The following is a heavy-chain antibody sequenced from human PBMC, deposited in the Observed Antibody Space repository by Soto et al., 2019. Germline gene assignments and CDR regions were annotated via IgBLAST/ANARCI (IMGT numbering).Heavy chain of an antibody. D-gene: IGHD3-10*01. CDR2: IDPSDSYT. CDR3: ATLRVGFGELLTY. Sequence: EVQLVQSGAEVKKPGESLRISCKGSGYSFTSYWISWVRQMPGKGLEWMGRIDPSDSYTNYSPSFQCHVTISADKSISTADPQWSSLKASDTAMYYCATLRVGFGELLTYWGQGTLVTVSS. CDR1: GYSFTSYW. V-gene: IGHV5-10-1*01. J-gene: IGHJ4*02.